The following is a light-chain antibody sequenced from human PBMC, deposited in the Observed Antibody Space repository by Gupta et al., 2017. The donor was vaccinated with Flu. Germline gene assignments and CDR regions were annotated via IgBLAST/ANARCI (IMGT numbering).Light chain of an antibody. J-gene: IGLJ3*02. V-gene: IGLV3-1*01. CDR1: NLEKKY. CDR3: QAWDRTTRV. Sequence: SAGQTASITCSGDNLEKKYVCWYKQKPGQSPVLVMYQDNRRPSGIPERFPGSASGNTAILTISGTRAMDEADYYCQAWDRTTRVFGGGTKLTVL. CDR2: QDN.